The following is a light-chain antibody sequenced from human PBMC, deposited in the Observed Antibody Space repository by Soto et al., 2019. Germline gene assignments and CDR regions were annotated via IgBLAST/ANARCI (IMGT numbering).Light chain of an antibody. CDR2: DVS. Sequence: QSALTQPGSVTESDGQSITISCTGTSSDIGGYNYVSWYQQRPGKAPKLMIYDVSNRPSGVSHRFSGSKSGYTASLTISGLQGDDEADYYCSSYTTSNTYVFGTGTKVTVL. J-gene: IGLJ1*01. CDR3: SSYTTSNTYV. V-gene: IGLV2-14*01. CDR1: SSDIGGYNY.